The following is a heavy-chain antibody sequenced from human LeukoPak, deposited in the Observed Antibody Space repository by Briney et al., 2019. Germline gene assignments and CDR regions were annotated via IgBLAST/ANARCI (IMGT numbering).Heavy chain of an antibody. CDR3: ARSSYSSSSSV. V-gene: IGHV3-7*03. CDR2: INSDGSEG. Sequence: PGGSLRLSCAVSGFTFNGFWTSWSRQAPGKGLEWVASINSDGSEGYYADVVKGRFTISRDNAKNSLYLQINSLRAEDTAVYYCARSSYSSSSSVWGQGTMVTVSS. CDR1: GFTFNGFW. J-gene: IGHJ3*01. D-gene: IGHD6-6*01.